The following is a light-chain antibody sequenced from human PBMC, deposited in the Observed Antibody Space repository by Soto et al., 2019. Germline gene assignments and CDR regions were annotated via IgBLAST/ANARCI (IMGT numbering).Light chain of an antibody. CDR2: AAS. Sequence: DIQMTQSPSSLSASVGDRVTITCRASQSITTYLNWYRQKPGKAPKLLIYAASSLQSGVPSRFSGTGSETEFTLSISSLQPEDFATYFWQQIDSAPLTFGGGTKVEIK. CDR1: QSITTY. V-gene: IGKV1-39*01. J-gene: IGKJ4*01. CDR3: QQIDSAPLT.